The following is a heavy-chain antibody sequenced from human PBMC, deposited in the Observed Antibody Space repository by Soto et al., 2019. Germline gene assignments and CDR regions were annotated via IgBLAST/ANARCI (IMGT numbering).Heavy chain of an antibody. CDR2: IYYSGST. V-gene: IGHV4-39*01. D-gene: IGHD6-13*01. J-gene: IGHJ3*02. Sequence: QLQLQESGPGLVKPSETLSLTCTVSGGSISSSSYYWGWIRQPPGKGLEWIGSIYYSGSTYYNPSLTSRATISVDTSKNQFSLKLSSVTAADTAVYYCARESSSWYAFDIWGQGTMVTVSS. CDR3: ARESSSWYAFDI. CDR1: GGSISSSSYY.